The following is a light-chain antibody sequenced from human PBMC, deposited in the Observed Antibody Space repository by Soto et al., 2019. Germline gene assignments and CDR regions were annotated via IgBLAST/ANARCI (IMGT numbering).Light chain of an antibody. CDR2: KAS. V-gene: IGKV1-5*03. CDR3: QQYNSYSPT. Sequence: DIQMTQSPSTLSASVGDRVTLTCRASQSISVWLAWYQQKAGKAPNLLIYKASRLESGVPSRFSGSGSETEFTLTLSGLQPGDSATYYCQQYNSYSPTFGQGTNVDIK. J-gene: IGKJ1*01. CDR1: QSISVW.